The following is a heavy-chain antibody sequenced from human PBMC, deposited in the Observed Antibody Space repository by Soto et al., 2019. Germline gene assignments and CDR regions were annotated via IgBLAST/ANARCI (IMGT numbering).Heavy chain of an antibody. D-gene: IGHD5-12*01. CDR2: ISTSGSTI. CDR3: AREESPAGWLRGGYSYGMDV. Sequence: SWAAADCISNFYRSNLVPHAQEKGLSLVSYISTSGSTIYYADAVKGRFTISRDNAQNSLYLQMNSLRAEDTAVYYCAREESPAGWLRGGYSYGMDVWGQGTT. CDR1: DCISNFYR. V-gene: IGHV3-48*03. J-gene: IGHJ6*02.